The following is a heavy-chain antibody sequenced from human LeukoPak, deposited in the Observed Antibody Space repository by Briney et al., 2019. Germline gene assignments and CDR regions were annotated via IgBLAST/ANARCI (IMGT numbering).Heavy chain of an antibody. CDR3: ARGYSDSSGEFDY. Sequence: PGGSLRLSCAASGFTVSSNYMSWVRQAPGKGLEWVSIIYSGGSTYYADSVKDRFTISRDNSKSTLYLQMNSLRAEDTAMYYCARGYSDSSGEFDYWGQGTLVTVSS. CDR2: IYSGGST. CDR1: GFTVSSNY. J-gene: IGHJ4*02. V-gene: IGHV3-66*01. D-gene: IGHD3-22*01.